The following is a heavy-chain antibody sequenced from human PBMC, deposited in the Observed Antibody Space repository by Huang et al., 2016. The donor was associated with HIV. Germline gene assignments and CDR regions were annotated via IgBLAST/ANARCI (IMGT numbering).Heavy chain of an antibody. Sequence: QVQLQQWGAGLLKPSETLSLTCAVSGGSFSGYYWSLIRQPPGKGLEWIGQINHSGRTDYNPSLKSRVTMSVDTSKNQFSLRLNSGSAADTAVYFCARPKLGAHDSFDVWGQGTMVTVSS. V-gene: IGHV4-34*01. J-gene: IGHJ3*01. CDR1: GGSFSGYY. D-gene: IGHD1-26*01. CDR2: INHSGRT. CDR3: ARPKLGAHDSFDV.